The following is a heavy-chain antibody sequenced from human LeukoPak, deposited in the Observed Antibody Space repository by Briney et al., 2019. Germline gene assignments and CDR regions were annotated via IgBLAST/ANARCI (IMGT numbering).Heavy chain of an antibody. CDR2: ICYSGST. J-gene: IGHJ6*02. CDR1: GGSISSGDYY. Sequence: SETLSLTCTVSGGSISSGDYYWSWIRQPPGKGLEWIGYICYSGSTYYNPSLKSRVTISVDTSKNQFSLKLSSVTAADTAVYYCARASPQYGMDVWGQGTTVTVSS. CDR3: ARASPQYGMDV. V-gene: IGHV4-30-4*01.